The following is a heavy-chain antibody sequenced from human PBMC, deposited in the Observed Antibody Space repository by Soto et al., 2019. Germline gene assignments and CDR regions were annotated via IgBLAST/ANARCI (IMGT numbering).Heavy chain of an antibody. J-gene: IGHJ6*02. Sequence: AAVKVSCKASGYTFTSYGISWVRQAPGQGLEWMGWISAYNGNTNCAQKLQGRVTMTTDTSTSTAYMELRSLRSDDTAVYYCAREKXGTDIVATNNYYYGMDVWGQGTTVTVSS. CDR3: AREKXGTDIVATNNYYYGMDV. CDR2: ISAYNGNT. CDR1: GYTFTSYG. V-gene: IGHV1-18*01. D-gene: IGHD5-12*01.